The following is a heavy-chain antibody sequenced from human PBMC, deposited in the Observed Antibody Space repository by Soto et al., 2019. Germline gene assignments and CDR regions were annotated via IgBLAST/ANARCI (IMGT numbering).Heavy chain of an antibody. V-gene: IGHV1-18*01. CDR3: ARWDDYGASDQYHFDQ. D-gene: IGHD4-17*01. J-gene: IGHJ4*02. CDR1: GYTFTASG. Sequence: QVQLVQSGPEVQKPGASLKVSCKASGYTFTASGISWVRQAPGQGLEWMGWTSIYNGHTEYSPKFLGRVVMTTDTSAYTAYLELKSLRSDYAALYYCARWDDYGASDQYHFDQWGQGTLVTVSS. CDR2: TSIYNGHT.